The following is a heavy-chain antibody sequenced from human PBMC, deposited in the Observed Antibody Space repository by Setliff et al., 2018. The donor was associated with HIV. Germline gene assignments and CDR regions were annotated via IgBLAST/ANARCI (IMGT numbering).Heavy chain of an antibody. CDR3: ARPEYQLLYNYCGMDV. CDR1: GGSFSSYA. CDR2: IIPIFGTA. J-gene: IGHJ6*02. D-gene: IGHD2-2*01. Sequence: SVKVSCKASGGSFSSYAITWVRQAPGQGLEWMGRIIPIFGTANYAQKFQGRVTITADESTSTAYMELSSLRSEDAAVYYCARPEYQLLYNYCGMDVWGQGTTVTVSS. V-gene: IGHV1-69*13.